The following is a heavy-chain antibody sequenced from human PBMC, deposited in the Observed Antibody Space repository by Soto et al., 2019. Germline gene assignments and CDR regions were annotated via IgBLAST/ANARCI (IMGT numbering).Heavy chain of an antibody. Sequence: QVQLVQSGAEVKKPGSAVKVSFKASGGTFSSYAISWVRQAPGPGLEWLGGIIPIFGTANYVQKLQGRVTITAGESTSTAYMEVSSLISEDTAVYYCAGGGSGMDGRGRGTTLTASS. D-gene: IGHD6-6*01. CDR3: AGGGSGMDG. CDR1: GGTFSSYA. CDR2: IIPIFGTA. V-gene: IGHV1-69*01. J-gene: IGHJ6*02.